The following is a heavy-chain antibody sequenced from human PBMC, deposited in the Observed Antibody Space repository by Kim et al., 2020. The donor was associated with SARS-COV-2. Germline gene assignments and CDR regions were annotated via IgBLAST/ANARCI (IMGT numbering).Heavy chain of an antibody. J-gene: IGHJ3*02. CDR1: GYSLTGYY. CDR2: INPNSGGT. V-gene: IGHV1-2*06. D-gene: IGHD2-21*02. CDR3: ARDCGGDCYSSDAFDI. Sequence: ASVKVSCKASGYSLTGYYMHWVRQAPGQGLEWMGRINPNSGGTIYAQKFQGRVTMTRDTSISTAYMELSGLRSDDTAVYYCARDCGGDCYSSDAFDIWGQGTMVTVSS.